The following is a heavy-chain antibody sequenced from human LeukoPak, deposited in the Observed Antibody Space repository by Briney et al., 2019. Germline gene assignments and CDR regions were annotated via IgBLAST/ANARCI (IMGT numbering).Heavy chain of an antibody. CDR1: GYTFTGYY. V-gene: IGHV1-2*02. CDR3: ARGREVVVVVAATGYYYYYMDV. CDR2: INPNRGGT. Sequence: EASVKVSCKASGYTFTGYYMDWVRQAPGQGLEWMGWINPNRGGTNYAQKFQGRVTMTRDTSISTAYMELSRLRSDDTAVYYCARGREVVVVVAATGYYYYYMDVWGKGTTVTVSS. J-gene: IGHJ6*03. D-gene: IGHD2-15*01.